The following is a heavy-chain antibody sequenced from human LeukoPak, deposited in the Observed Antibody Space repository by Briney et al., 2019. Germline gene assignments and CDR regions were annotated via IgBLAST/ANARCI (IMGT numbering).Heavy chain of an antibody. D-gene: IGHD3-22*01. CDR3: ARDLPDSSWWFDP. V-gene: IGHV1-46*01. J-gene: IGHJ5*02. Sequence: GASAKVSCKASGYTFTSYYTHWVRQAPGQGLEWMGIINPSGGSTSYAQKFQGRVTMTRDMSTSTVYMELSSLRSEDTAVYYCARDLPDSSWWFDPWGQGTLVTVSS. CDR1: GYTFTSYY. CDR2: INPSGGST.